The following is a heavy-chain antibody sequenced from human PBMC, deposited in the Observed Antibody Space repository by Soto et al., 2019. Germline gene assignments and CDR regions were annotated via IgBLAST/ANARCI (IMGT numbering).Heavy chain of an antibody. J-gene: IGHJ4*02. CDR3: ARRVATITDRDYFDY. Sequence: SLKISCKGSGYSFTSYWIGWVRQMPGKGLEWMGIIYPGDSDTRYSPSFQGQVTISADKSISTAYLQWSSLKASDTAMYYCARRVATITDRDYFDYWGQGTLVTVSS. CDR1: GYSFTSYW. CDR2: IYPGDSDT. V-gene: IGHV5-51*01. D-gene: IGHD5-12*01.